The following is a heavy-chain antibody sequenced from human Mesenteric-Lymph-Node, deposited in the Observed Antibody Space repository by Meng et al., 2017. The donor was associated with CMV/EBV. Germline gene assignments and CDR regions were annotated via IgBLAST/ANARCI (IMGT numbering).Heavy chain of an antibody. CDR1: GGSFSGYY. J-gene: IGHJ4*02. Sequence: LPCAVYGGSFSGYYWSWIRQPPGKGLEWLGEINRGGSTNYNPSLKSRVTISVDTSKNQFSLKLNSVSAADTAVYYCARGYGSGSYWLYWGQGTLVTVSS. CDR2: INRGGST. D-gene: IGHD3-10*01. CDR3: ARGYGSGSYWLY. V-gene: IGHV4-34*01.